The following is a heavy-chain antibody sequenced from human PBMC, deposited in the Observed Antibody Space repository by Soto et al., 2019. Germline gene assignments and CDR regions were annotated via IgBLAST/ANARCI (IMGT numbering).Heavy chain of an antibody. CDR3: ARLEYDYVWGSYRRYNWFDP. CDR1: GGTFSSYA. V-gene: IGHV1-69*13. CDR2: IIPIFGTA. D-gene: IGHD3-16*02. J-gene: IGHJ5*02. Sequence: SVKVSCKASGGTFSSYAIGWVRQAPGQGLEWMGGIIPIFGTANYAQKFQGRVTITADESTSTAYMELSSLRSEDTAVYYCARLEYDYVWGSYRRYNWFDPWGQGTLVTVSS.